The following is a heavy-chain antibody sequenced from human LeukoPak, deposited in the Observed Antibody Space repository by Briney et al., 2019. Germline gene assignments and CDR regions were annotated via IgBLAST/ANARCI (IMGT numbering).Heavy chain of an antibody. CDR2: ISWNSGSI. V-gene: IGHV3-9*03. CDR3: AKDRAPFGTSYMDV. J-gene: IGHJ6*03. D-gene: IGHD6-13*01. Sequence: PGGSLRLSCAASGFTFDDYAIHWVRQAPGKGLEWVSGISWNSGSIGYADSVKGRFTISRDNAKNSLYLQMNSLRAEDMALYYCAKDRAPFGTSYMDVWGKGTTVTVSS. CDR1: GFTFDDYA.